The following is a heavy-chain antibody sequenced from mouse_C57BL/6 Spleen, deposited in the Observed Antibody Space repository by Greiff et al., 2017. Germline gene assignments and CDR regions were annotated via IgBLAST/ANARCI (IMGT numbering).Heavy chain of an antibody. Sequence: VMLVESGPGLVAPSQSLSITCTVSGFSLTSYGVHWVRQPPGKGLEWLVVIWSDGSTTYNSALKSRLSISKDNSKSQVFLKMNSLQTDDTAMYYCARNDGYLLYAMDYWGQGTSVTVSS. J-gene: IGHJ4*01. D-gene: IGHD2-3*01. CDR1: GFSLTSYG. V-gene: IGHV2-6*02. CDR3: ARNDGYLLYAMDY. CDR2: IWSDGST.